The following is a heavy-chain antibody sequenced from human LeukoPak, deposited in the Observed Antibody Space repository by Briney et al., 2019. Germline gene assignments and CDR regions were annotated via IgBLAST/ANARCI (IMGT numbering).Heavy chain of an antibody. CDR1: GGTLTSHT. Sequence: ASVKVSCKASGGTLTSHTFTWVRRDPGQGLLWIEGVIPILGSANYAKKFQGRATNSADESTGTVYMELRNLTPEDTAVYYCARGYDIGDYVPYNYWGQGTLVTVSS. CDR2: VIPILGSA. D-gene: IGHD4-17*01. J-gene: IGHJ4*02. CDR3: ARGYDIGDYVPYNY. V-gene: IGHV1-69*01.